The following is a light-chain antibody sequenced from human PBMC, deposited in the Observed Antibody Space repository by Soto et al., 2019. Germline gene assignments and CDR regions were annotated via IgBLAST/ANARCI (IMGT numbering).Light chain of an antibody. V-gene: IGLV1-40*01. Sequence: QSVLTQPPSVSGAPGQRVTISCTGISSNIGAGYDVHWYQQLPGTAPKLLIYGNTNRTSGVPDRFSGYKSGTSASLAITGLTAADEADYYCQSYDSSLNGRVFGGGTKVTVL. CDR1: SSNIGAGYD. CDR3: QSYDSSLNGRV. J-gene: IGLJ3*02. CDR2: GNT.